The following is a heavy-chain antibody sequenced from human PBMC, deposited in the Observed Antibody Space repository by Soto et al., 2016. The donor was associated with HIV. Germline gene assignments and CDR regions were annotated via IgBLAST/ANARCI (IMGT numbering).Heavy chain of an antibody. Sequence: QVQLVQSGAEVKKPGSSVKVSCKASGGTFSSYAISWVRQAPGQGLEWMGGIIPIFGTANYAQKFQGRVTITADESTSTAYMELSSLRSEDTAVYYCARGRVVVRGVIPYYYYGMDVWGQGTTVTVSS. D-gene: IGHD3-10*01. CDR2: IIPIFGTA. J-gene: IGHJ6*02. CDR1: GGTFSSYA. CDR3: ARGRVVVRGVIPYYYYGMDV. V-gene: IGHV1-69*13.